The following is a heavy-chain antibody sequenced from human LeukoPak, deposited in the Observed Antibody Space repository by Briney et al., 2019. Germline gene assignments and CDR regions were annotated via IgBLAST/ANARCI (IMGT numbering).Heavy chain of an antibody. J-gene: IGHJ4*02. D-gene: IGHD3-3*01. CDR1: GFTFSSYS. CDR2: ISSSSSTI. CDR3: ARGGRSGAFDY. V-gene: IGHV3-48*01. Sequence: GGSLRLSCAASGFTFSSYSMNWVRQAPGKGLEWVSYISSSSSTIYYADSVKGRFTISRDNAKNSLYLQMNSLRAEDTAVYYCARGGRSGAFDYWGQGTLVTVSS.